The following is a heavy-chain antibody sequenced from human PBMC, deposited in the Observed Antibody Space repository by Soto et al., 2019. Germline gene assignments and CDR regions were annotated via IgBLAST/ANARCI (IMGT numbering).Heavy chain of an antibody. Sequence: SETLSLTCTGSGGSISSGGYYWSWIRQHPGKGLEWIGYIYYSGSTYYNPSLKSRVTISVDTSKNQFSLKLSSVTAADTAVYYCARADYGDYVDAFDIWGQGTMVTVS. D-gene: IGHD4-17*01. CDR2: IYYSGST. V-gene: IGHV4-31*03. CDR1: GGSISSGGYY. CDR3: ARADYGDYVDAFDI. J-gene: IGHJ3*02.